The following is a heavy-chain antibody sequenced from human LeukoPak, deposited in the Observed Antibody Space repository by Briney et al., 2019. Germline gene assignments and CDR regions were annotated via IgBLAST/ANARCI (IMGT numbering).Heavy chain of an antibody. CDR2: IKQDGSEK. CDR1: GFTFSSYW. J-gene: IGHJ5*01. CDR3: ARDSPNRYFDWFYY. D-gene: IGHD3-9*01. V-gene: IGHV3-7*01. Sequence: GGSLRLSCAASGFTFSSYWMSWVRQAPGKGLEWVANIKQDGSEKYYVDSVKGRFTISRDNAKNSLYLQMNSLRAEDTAVYYCARDSPNRYFDWFYYWGQGTLVTVSS.